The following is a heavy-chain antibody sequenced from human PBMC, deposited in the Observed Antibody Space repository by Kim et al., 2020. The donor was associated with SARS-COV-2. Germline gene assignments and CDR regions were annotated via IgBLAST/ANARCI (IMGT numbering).Heavy chain of an antibody. J-gene: IGHJ6*02. CDR1: GYTFTSYG. CDR3: ARCITLVRGVFMSYGMDV. D-gene: IGHD3-10*01. CDR2: INTYNDNT. V-gene: IGHV1-18*01. Sequence: ASVKVSCKASGYTFTSYGISWVRQAPGQGLEWMGWINTYNDNTNYAQKLQGRVTMTTDTSTSTAYMELRSLRSDDTAVFYCARCITLVRGVFMSYGMDVWGQGTTVTVSS.